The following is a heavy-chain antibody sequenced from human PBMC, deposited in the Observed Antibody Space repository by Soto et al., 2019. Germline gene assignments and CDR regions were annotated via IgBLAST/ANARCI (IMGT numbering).Heavy chain of an antibody. J-gene: IGHJ5*02. CDR2: FDPEHVET. Sequence: QVQLVQSGAEVKKPGTSVRVSCKVSGYTLTELSMHWVRQAPGKGLEWMGGFDPEHVETIYAQKFQGRITMTEDTITNTAYMGLSKLGSEETAVYFWATSQYRSAGPDPLGQGTQVTVSS. D-gene: IGHD3-10*01. CDR3: ATSQYRSAGPDP. V-gene: IGHV1-24*01. CDR1: GYTLTELS.